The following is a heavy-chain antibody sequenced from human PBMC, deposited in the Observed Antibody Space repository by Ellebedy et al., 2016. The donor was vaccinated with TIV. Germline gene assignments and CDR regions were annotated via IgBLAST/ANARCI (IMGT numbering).Heavy chain of an antibody. D-gene: IGHD3-10*01. V-gene: IGHV1-18*01. CDR2: ISAYNGNT. CDR1: GYTFTSYG. CDR3: AIRPHYYGSGSYSPDAFDI. J-gene: IGHJ3*02. Sequence: ASVKVSXKASGYTFTSYGISWVRQAPGQGLEWMGWISAYNGNTNYAQKLQGRVTMTTDTSTSTAYMELRSLRSDDTAVYYCAIRPHYYGSGSYSPDAFDIWGQGTMVTVSS.